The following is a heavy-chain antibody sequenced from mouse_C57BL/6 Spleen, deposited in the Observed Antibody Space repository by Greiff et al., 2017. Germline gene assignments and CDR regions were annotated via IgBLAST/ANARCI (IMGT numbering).Heavy chain of an antibody. V-gene: IGHV2-5*01. CDR1: GFSLTSYG. CDR2: IWRGGST. Sequence: QVQLQQSGPGLVQPSQSLSITCTVSGFSLTSYGVHWVRQSPGKGLEWLGVIWRGGSTDYYAAFMSRLSITKDNAKSQVIFKMNSLQADDTAIYCCAKVSGEYGLAYWGQGTLVTVSA. D-gene: IGHD2-13*01. CDR3: AKVSGEYGLAY. J-gene: IGHJ3*01.